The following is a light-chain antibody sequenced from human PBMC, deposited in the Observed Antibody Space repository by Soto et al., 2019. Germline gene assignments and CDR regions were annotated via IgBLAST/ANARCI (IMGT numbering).Light chain of an antibody. V-gene: IGKV1-39*01. J-gene: IGKJ3*01. Sequence: DIQMTQSPSSLSASVGDRVTITCRASQSISSYLNWYQQKPGKAPKLLIYAASSLQSGVPSRFSGSGSGTDFTLTISSLQPEDFASYHCQESHSTPFTFGPGTKVDIK. CDR1: QSISSY. CDR2: AAS. CDR3: QESHSTPFT.